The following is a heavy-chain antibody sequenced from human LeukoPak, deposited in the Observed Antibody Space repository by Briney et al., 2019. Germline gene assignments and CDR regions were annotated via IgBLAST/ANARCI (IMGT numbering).Heavy chain of an antibody. D-gene: IGHD6-6*01. CDR2: ISGSGGST. V-gene: IGHV3-23*01. CDR3: ARGSRIAARPRQIDY. J-gene: IGHJ4*02. Sequence: GGSLRLSCAASGFTFRRYGMSWVRQAPGKGLEWVSAISGSGGSTFYADSVKGRFTISRDNAKNSLYLQMNSLRAEDTAVYYCARGSRIAARPRQIDYWGQGTLVTVSS. CDR1: GFTFRRYG.